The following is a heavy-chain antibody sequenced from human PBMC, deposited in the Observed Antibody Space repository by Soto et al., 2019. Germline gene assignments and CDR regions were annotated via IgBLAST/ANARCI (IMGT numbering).Heavy chain of an antibody. J-gene: IGHJ4*02. D-gene: IGHD6-13*01. CDR3: ARIGYSSSSLDY. Sequence: GGSLRLSCAASGFTFSNYWMTWVRQAPGKGLEWVVNINQDGSVKYYVDSVKGRLTVSRDNAKNSLYMQMNSRRAEDTAVYYCARIGYSSSSLDYWGPGTLVTVSS. V-gene: IGHV3-7*05. CDR1: GFTFSNYW. CDR2: INQDGSVK.